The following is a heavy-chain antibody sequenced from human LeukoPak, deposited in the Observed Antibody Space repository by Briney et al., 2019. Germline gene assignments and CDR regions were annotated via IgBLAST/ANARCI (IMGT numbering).Heavy chain of an antibody. CDR1: GFTFSSYA. D-gene: IGHD3-10*01. Sequence: RPGGSLRLSCAASGFTFSSYAMHWVRQAPGKGLEWVAVISYDGSNKYYADSVKGRFTISRDNSKNTLYLQMNSLRAEDTAVYYCAREWFGELFLAFDIWGQGTMVTVSS. V-gene: IGHV3-30-3*01. CDR2: ISYDGSNK. CDR3: AREWFGELFLAFDI. J-gene: IGHJ3*02.